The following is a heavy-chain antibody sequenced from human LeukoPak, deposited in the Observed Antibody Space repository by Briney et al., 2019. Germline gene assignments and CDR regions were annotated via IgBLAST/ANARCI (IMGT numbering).Heavy chain of an antibody. J-gene: IGHJ4*02. CDR3: ATESIGRHYDY. Sequence: KTGGSLRLSCAASGFGFSSYGFNWFRQAPGKGLDWVSSIGPTGTDTYHADSVKGRFTISRDNAKNSLYLQMDSLRAEDTAVYYCATESIGRHYDYWGQGTLLTVSS. CDR2: IGPTGTDT. CDR1: GFGFSSYG. V-gene: IGHV3-21*01. D-gene: IGHD3-3*02.